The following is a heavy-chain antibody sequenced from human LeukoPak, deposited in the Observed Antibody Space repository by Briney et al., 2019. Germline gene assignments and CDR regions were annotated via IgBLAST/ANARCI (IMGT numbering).Heavy chain of an antibody. CDR3: ARLGYCSGGSCSPFDY. Sequence: GGSLRLSCAASGFNLSSYSMHWVRQAPGKGLEWVAVISYDGSNKYYADSVKGRFTISRDNSKNTLYLQMNSLRAEDTAVYYCARLGYCSGGSCSPFDYWGQGTLVTVSS. J-gene: IGHJ4*02. CDR2: ISYDGSNK. CDR1: GFNLSSYS. D-gene: IGHD2-15*01. V-gene: IGHV3-30*04.